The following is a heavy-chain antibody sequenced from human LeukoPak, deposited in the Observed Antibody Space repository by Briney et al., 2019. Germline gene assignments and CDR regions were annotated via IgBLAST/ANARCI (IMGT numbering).Heavy chain of an antibody. CDR3: ARHRAYSSPSPFDY. J-gene: IGHJ4*02. V-gene: IGHV4-59*08. CDR1: GGSISSLY. D-gene: IGHD6-6*01. Sequence: ETLSLTCSVSGGSISSLYWSWIRQPPGKGLEWIGYIFYTGSTNYNPSLKSRVTMFVDMSKNQFCLRLSSVTAADTAVYYCARHRAYSSPSPFDYWGQGTLVTVSS. CDR2: IFYTGST.